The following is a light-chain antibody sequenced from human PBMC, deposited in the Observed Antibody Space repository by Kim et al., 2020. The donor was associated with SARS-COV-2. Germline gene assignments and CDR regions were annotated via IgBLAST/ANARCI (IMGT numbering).Light chain of an antibody. CDR3: QQYENFPFT. V-gene: IGKV1-33*01. CDR2: DAS. CDR1: QDISNR. Sequence: ASVGDRVTISCQGSQDISNRLNWYQQKPGKAPELLIYDASNLETGVPSRFSGSGSGTDFIFTISSLQPEDFATYYCQQYENFPFTFVPGTKVDIK. J-gene: IGKJ3*01.